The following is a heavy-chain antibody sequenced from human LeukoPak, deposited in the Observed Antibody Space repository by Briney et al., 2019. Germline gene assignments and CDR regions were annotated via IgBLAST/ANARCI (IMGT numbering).Heavy chain of an antibody. CDR3: AKDRSYSTYWGGDCYLFDY. CDR1: GFTISSYA. J-gene: IGHJ4*02. V-gene: IGHV3-23*01. CDR2: ISGSGGST. Sequence: GGSLRLSCAASGFTISSYAMSWVRQAPGKGLEWVSAISGSGGSTYYADSVKGRFTISRDNSKNTLYLQMNSLRAEDTAVYYCAKDRSYSTYWGGDCYLFDYWGQGTLVTVSS. D-gene: IGHD2-21*02.